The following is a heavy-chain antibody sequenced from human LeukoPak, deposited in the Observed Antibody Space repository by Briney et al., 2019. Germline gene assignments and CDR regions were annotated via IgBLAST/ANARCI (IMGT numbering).Heavy chain of an antibody. CDR3: ARDRPSDY. J-gene: IGHJ4*02. CDR2: INPNTGDT. Sequence: ASVKVSCKASGYTFTAYYMHWVRQAPGQGLEWMGRINPNTGDTNYAQKFQGRLTMTRDTSISTAYMELSSLTSDDTAVYYCARDRPSDYWGQGTLVSVSS. CDR1: GYTFTAYY. V-gene: IGHV1-2*06.